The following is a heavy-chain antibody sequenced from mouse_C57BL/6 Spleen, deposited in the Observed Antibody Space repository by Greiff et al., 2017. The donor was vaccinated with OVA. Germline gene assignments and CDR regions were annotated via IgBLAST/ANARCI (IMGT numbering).Heavy chain of an antibody. CDR2: IYPSDSET. CDR1: GYTFTSYW. D-gene: IGHD4-1*01. Sequence: QVQLKESGAELVRPGSSVKLSCKASGYTFTSYWMDWVKQRPGQGLEWIGNIYPSDSETHYNQKFKDKATLTVDKSSSTAYMQLSSLTSEDSAVYYCARSNWDVYWYFDVWGTGTTVTVSS. J-gene: IGHJ1*03. V-gene: IGHV1-61*01. CDR3: ARSNWDVYWYFDV.